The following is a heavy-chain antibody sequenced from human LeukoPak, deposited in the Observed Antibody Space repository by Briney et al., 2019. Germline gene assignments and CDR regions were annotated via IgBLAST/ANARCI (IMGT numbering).Heavy chain of an antibody. V-gene: IGHV4-59*01. CDR3: ARGVVDWFDP. J-gene: IGHJ5*02. CDR2: IDYSGST. CDR1: GGSISSYY. Sequence: SETLSLTCTVSGGSISSYYWSWIRQIPGKGLEWVGYIDYSGSTNYNPSLKSRGTISVDTSKNQFSLKLSSVTAADTAVYYCARGVVDWFDPWGQGTLVTVSS. D-gene: IGHD2-2*01.